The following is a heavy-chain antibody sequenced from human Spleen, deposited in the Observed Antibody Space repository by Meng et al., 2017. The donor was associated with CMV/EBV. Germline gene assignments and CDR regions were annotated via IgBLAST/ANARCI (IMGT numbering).Heavy chain of an antibody. V-gene: IGHV3-30*02. Sequence: GESLKISCAASGFTFSSYGMHWVRQAPGKGLEWVAFIRYDGSNKYYADSVKGRFTISRDNSKNTLYLQMNSLRADDTAVYYCAKGHEGAFGVWGQGTMVTVSS. CDR2: IRYDGSNK. CDR3: AKGHEGAFGV. J-gene: IGHJ3*01. CDR1: GFTFSSYG.